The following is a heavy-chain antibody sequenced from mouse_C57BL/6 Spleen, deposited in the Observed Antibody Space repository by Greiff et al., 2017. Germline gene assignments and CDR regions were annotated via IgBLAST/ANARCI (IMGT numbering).Heavy chain of an antibody. CDR3: ARHATGYAMDY. D-gene: IGHD1-1*01. Sequence: DVQLVESGGDLVKPGGSLKLSCAASGFTFSSYGMSWVRQTPDKRLEWVATISSGGSYTYYPDSLKGRFTISRDNAKNTLYLQMSSLKSEDTAMYYCARHATGYAMDYWGQGTSVTVSS. J-gene: IGHJ4*01. CDR2: ISSGGSYT. V-gene: IGHV5-6*01. CDR1: GFTFSSYG.